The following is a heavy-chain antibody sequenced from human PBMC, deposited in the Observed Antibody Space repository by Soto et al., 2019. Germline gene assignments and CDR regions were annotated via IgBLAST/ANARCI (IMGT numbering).Heavy chain of an antibody. V-gene: IGHV4-61*01. CDR3: ARRDPYNWFDP. Sequence: SETLSLTCTVSGGSVSSGSYYWSWIRQPPGKGLEWIGYIYYSGSTNYNPSLKSRVTISVDTSKNQFSLKLSSVTAADTAVYYCARRDPYNWFDPWGQGTLVTVSS. CDR2: IYYSGST. CDR1: GGSVSSGSYY. J-gene: IGHJ5*02.